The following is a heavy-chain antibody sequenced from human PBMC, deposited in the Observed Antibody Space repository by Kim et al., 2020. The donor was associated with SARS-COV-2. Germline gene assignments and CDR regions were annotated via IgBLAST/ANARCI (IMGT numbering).Heavy chain of an antibody. CDR3: ARDRLSSWSGYYVNGMDV. J-gene: IGHJ6*02. CDR1: GFTFSSYS. CDR2: ISSSSSYI. D-gene: IGHD3-3*01. V-gene: IGHV3-21*01. Sequence: GGSLRLSCAASGFTFSSYSMNWVRQAPGKGLEWVSSISSSSSYIYYADSVKGRFTISRDNAKSSLYLQMNSLRAEDTAVYYCARDRLSSWSGYYVNGMDVCGHGTTVTLSS.